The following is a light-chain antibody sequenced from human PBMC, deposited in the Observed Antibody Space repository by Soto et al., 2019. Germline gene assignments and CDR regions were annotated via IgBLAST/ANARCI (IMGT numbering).Light chain of an antibody. CDR2: GAS. CDR3: QQYGSSPPLFT. V-gene: IGKV3-20*01. Sequence: EIVLTQSPGTLSLSPGERATLSCRASQSVSSSYLAWYQQKPGQAPRLLIYGASSRPTGIPDRFSGSGSGTDFTLTISRLEPEDFAVYYCQQYGSSPPLFTFGPGTKVDIK. CDR1: QSVSSSY. J-gene: IGKJ3*01.